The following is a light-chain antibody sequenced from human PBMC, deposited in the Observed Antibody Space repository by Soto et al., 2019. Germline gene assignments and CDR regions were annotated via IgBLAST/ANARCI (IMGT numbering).Light chain of an antibody. CDR1: QSLLNSNGYNY. Sequence: DIVMTQSPLSLPVTPGEPASISCRSSQSLLNSNGYNYLDWYLQKPGQSPQLLIYLGSNRASGVSDRFSGSGSSTDFTLKISRVEAEDVGVYHCMQALTAPPTFGQGTKVAIK. CDR2: LGS. J-gene: IGKJ1*01. CDR3: MQALTAPPT. V-gene: IGKV2-28*01.